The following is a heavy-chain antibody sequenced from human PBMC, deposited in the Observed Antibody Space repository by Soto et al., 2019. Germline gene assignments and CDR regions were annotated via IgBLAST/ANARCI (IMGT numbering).Heavy chain of an antibody. CDR3: AKGPFTAFDI. CDR1: GFTFSNYA. CDR2: ISGSGSST. V-gene: IGHV3-23*01. J-gene: IGHJ3*02. Sequence: GGSLRLSCAASGFTFSNYAMSWVRQAPGKGLERVSAISGSGSSTYYANSVKGRFTISRDNSKNTLYLQMNSLRAEDTALYYCAKGPFTAFDIWGQGTMVTVSS.